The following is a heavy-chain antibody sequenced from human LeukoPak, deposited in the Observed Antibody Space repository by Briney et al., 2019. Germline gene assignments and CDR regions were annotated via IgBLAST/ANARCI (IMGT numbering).Heavy chain of an antibody. J-gene: IGHJ4*02. CDR2: ISSSGTTI. D-gene: IGHD5-24*01. CDR3: VREGWRDGYNYFDY. V-gene: IGHV3-48*03. Sequence: GGSLRLSCAASGFTFSSYEMNWVRQAPGKGLEWVSYISSSGTTIYYADSVKGRFTISRDNAKNSLFLQMNSLRAEDTAVYYCVREGWRDGYNYFDYWGQGALVTVSS. CDR1: GFTFSSYE.